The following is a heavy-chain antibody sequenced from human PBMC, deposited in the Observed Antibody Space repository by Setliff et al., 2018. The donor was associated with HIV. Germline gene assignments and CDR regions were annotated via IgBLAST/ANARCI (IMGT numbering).Heavy chain of an antibody. CDR2: IYPDSNNI. V-gene: IGHV3-48*01. J-gene: IGHJ4*02. D-gene: IGHD7-27*01. Sequence: QPGGSLRLSCAASGFTFSDYPMNWVRQAPGKGLEWVSHIYPDSNNIDYTDSVKGRFTISRDNAKNSLYLQMNSLRAEDAAVYYCATDLHWAFDYWGQGSLVTV. CDR3: ATDLHWAFDY. CDR1: GFTFSDYP.